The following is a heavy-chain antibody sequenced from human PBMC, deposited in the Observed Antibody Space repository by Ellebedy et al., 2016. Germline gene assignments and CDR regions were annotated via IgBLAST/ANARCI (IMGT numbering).Heavy chain of an antibody. CDR2: ISWNSAAI. Sequence: GGSLRLSXPTSGFTFDDYALHWVRQVPGKGLEWVSGISWNSAAIGYGEAVKGRFTISRDSAKNYLYLQMNSLRVEDTALYFCAKGTMDYLHHWGQGTLVTVSS. CDR3: AKGTMDYLHH. J-gene: IGHJ4*02. CDR1: GFTFDDYA. V-gene: IGHV3-9*01. D-gene: IGHD3-10*01.